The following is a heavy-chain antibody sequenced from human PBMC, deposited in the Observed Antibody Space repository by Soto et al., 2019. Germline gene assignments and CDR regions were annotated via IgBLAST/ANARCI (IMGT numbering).Heavy chain of an antibody. CDR2: INHSGST. Sequence: SETLSLTCAVYGGSFSGYYWSWIRQPPGKGLEWIGEINHSGSTNYNPSLKSRVTISVDTSKNQFSLKLNSVTAADTAVYYCARAPRLYYFDYWGQGTLVTVSS. J-gene: IGHJ4*02. V-gene: IGHV4-34*01. CDR3: ARAPRLYYFDY. CDR1: GGSFSGYY. D-gene: IGHD3-22*01.